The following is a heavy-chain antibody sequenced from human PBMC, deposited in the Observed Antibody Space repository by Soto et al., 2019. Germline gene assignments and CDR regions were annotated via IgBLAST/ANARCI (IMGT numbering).Heavy chain of an antibody. Sequence: ESGGDLVKVGGSLRLSCAASGFTFSDYYMTWIRQAPGKGLEWVSYISDSGSTIYYADSVKGRFTISRANAKNSLYLHMNSLRAEDTAVYYCARAKSDRYGMDVWGQGTTVTVSS. V-gene: IGHV3-11*01. CDR2: ISDSGSTI. CDR3: ARAKSDRYGMDV. J-gene: IGHJ6*02. D-gene: IGHD2-21*02. CDR1: GFTFSDYY.